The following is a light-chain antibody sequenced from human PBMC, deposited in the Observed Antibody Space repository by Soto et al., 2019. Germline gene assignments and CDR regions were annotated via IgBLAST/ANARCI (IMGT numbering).Light chain of an antibody. CDR2: DAS. CDR1: QSISSY. Sequence: EIVLTQSPATLSLSPGERATLSCRASQSISSYLDWYQQKRGQAPRHLIYDASKMATGITARFSGSGSGTVFTLDISSQEPEDFAVYYCQPRGNLPITCGQATRPEIK. V-gene: IGKV3-11*01. J-gene: IGKJ5*01. CDR3: QPRGNLPIT.